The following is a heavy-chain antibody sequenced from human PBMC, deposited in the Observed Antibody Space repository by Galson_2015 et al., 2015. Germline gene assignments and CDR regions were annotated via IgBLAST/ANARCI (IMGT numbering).Heavy chain of an antibody. CDR2: IYSGGST. D-gene: IGHD3-22*01. CDR3: ARDLSGYPYYYYGMDV. V-gene: IGHV3-53*01. Sequence: SLRLSCAASGFTVSSNYMSWVRQAPGKGLEWVSVIYSGGSTYYADSVKGRFTISRDNSKNTLYLQMNSLRAEDTAVYYCARDLSGYPYYYYGMDVWGQGTTVTVSS. J-gene: IGHJ6*02. CDR1: GFTVSSNY.